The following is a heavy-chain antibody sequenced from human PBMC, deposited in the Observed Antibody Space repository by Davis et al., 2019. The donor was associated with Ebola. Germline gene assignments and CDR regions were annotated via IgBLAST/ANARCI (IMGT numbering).Heavy chain of an antibody. D-gene: IGHD2/OR15-2a*01. J-gene: IGHJ3*01. CDR3: VKDTSNIWFDV. V-gene: IGHV3-23*01. CDR2: LGTSADT. Sequence: PGGSLRLSCAASGFVFSSYVMSWVRRAPGKGMEWVSTLGTSADTYYADSVKVRFTISRDNSKNTLHLQMNSLRVEDTAMYYCVKDTSNIWFDVWGQGTLVTVSA. CDR1: GFVFSSYV.